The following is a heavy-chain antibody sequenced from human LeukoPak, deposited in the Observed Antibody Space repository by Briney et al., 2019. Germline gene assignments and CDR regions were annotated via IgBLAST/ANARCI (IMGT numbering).Heavy chain of an antibody. CDR1: GFTFSNYE. CDR2: ISISGDTR. V-gene: IGHV3-48*03. Sequence: PGGSLRLSCAASGFTFSNYEMNWVRQAPGKGLEWVSYISISGDTRDYADSVKGRFTISRDNAKSSRYLQMNSLGAEDTAVYYCARDGPPDVWGKGTTVTVSS. J-gene: IGHJ6*04. CDR3: ARDGPPDV.